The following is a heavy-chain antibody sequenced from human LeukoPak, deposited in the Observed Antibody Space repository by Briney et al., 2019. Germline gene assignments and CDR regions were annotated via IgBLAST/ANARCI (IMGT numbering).Heavy chain of an antibody. D-gene: IGHD1-26*01. J-gene: IGHJ5*02. CDR2: LSGNGDNT. CDR3: AKDLNSGSYYVVNWFDP. V-gene: IGHV3-23*01. CDR1: GFTFKTCA. Sequence: GGSRRLSCAASGFTFKTCAMNWVRQAPGRGLEWVSHLSGNGDNTYYADSVKGRFTISRDNSKNTLYLQMNSLRAEDTAVYYCAKDLNSGSYYVVNWFDPWGQGTLVTVSS.